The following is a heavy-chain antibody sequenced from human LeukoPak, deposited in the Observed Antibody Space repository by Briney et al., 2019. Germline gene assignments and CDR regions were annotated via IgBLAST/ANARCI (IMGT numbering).Heavy chain of an antibody. CDR3: ARDLTSYYYDSSGYYFPDY. D-gene: IGHD3-22*01. J-gene: IGHJ4*02. CDR2: ISGYNGNT. V-gene: IGHV1-18*01. CDR1: GYTFTNFG. Sequence: GASVKVSCKASGYTFTNFGISWVRQAPGQGLEWMGWISGYNGNTNYAQKLQGRVTMTTDTSTSTAYMELRSLRSDDTAVYYCARDLTSYYYDSSGYYFPDYWGQGTLVTVSS.